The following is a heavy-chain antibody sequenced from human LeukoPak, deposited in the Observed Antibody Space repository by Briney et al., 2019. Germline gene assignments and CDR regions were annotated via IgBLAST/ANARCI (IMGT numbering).Heavy chain of an antibody. CDR1: GFTFSTYS. CDR3: ARAYSERYGLGYYYMDV. Sequence: PGGSLRLSCAASGFTFSTYSMNWVRQAPGKGLEWFSSISSSSSYIYYADSVKGRFTISRDNAKKSVYLQMNSLRAEDTAVYYCARAYSERYGLGYYYMDVWGKGTTVTVSS. J-gene: IGHJ6*03. V-gene: IGHV3-21*01. CDR2: ISSSSSYI. D-gene: IGHD1-26*01.